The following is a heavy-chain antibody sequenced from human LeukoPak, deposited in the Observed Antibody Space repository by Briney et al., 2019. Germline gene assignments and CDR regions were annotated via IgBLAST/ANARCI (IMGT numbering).Heavy chain of an antibody. D-gene: IGHD3-10*01. Sequence: GGSLRLSCAASGFTFSSYWMSWVRQAPGKGLEWVANIKQDGSEKYYVDSVKGRFTISRDNAKNSLYLQMNSLRAEDTAVYYCARDMNRYYYGSGSYLHWGQGTLVTVSS. CDR1: GFTFSSYW. J-gene: IGHJ4*02. CDR3: ARDMNRYYYGSGSYLH. V-gene: IGHV3-7*01. CDR2: IKQDGSEK.